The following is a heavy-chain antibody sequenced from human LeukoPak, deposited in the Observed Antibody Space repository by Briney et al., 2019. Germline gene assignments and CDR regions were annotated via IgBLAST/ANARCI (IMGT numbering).Heavy chain of an antibody. D-gene: IGHD4-17*01. CDR2: IYYSGST. Sequence: SETLSLTCTVSGGSISSGGYYWSWIRQHPGKGLEWIGYIYYSGSTYYNPSLKSRVTISVDTSKNQLSLKLSSVTAADTAVYYCARDLGNAVDYWGQGTLVTVSS. J-gene: IGHJ4*02. CDR1: GGSISSGGYY. V-gene: IGHV4-31*03. CDR3: ARDLGNAVDY.